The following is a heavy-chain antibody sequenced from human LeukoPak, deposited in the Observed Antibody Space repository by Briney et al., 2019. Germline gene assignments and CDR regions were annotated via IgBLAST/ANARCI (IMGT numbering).Heavy chain of an antibody. V-gene: IGHV1-69*05. D-gene: IGHD4-17*01. CDR1: GGTFNNSA. Sequence: SVKVSCKTSGGTFNNSAISLVRQAPGQGLEWLGGIMPLFGTAGYAQKFQGRVTITKDESTRTVYLELTSLTSDDTAVYYCARDVHGDYGSGWFDPWGQGTLVSVSS. CDR2: IMPLFGTA. J-gene: IGHJ5*02. CDR3: ARDVHGDYGSGWFDP.